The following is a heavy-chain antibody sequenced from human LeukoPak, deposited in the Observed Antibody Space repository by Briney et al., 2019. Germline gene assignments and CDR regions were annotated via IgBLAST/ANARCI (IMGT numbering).Heavy chain of an antibody. J-gene: IGHJ3*02. Sequence: GGSLRLSCAASGFTFSSCSMNWVRQAPGKGLEWVAFISSSSAYISYADSVKGRFTISRDNAKNSLYLQMNNLRAEDTAVYYCAKKMDDAFDIWGQGTLVTVSS. V-gene: IGHV3-21*01. CDR2: ISSSSAYI. CDR3: AKKMDDAFDI. CDR1: GFTFSSCS. D-gene: IGHD5-24*01.